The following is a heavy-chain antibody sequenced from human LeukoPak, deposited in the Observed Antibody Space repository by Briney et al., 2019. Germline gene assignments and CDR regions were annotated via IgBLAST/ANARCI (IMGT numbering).Heavy chain of an antibody. V-gene: IGHV3-53*01. J-gene: IGHJ6*02. CDR1: GFTVSSNY. CDR2: IYGGGST. CDR3: AKETEYYYDSSGYYWSYYYYCGMDV. D-gene: IGHD3-22*01. Sequence: PGGSLRLSCAASGFTVSSNYMSWVRQAPGKGLEWVSVIYGGGSTYYADCVKGRFTISRDNSKNTLYLQMNSLRAEDTAVYYCAKETEYYYDSSGYYWSYYYYCGMDVWGQGTTVTVSS.